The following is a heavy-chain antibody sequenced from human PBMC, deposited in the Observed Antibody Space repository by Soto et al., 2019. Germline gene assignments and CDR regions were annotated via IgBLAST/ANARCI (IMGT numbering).Heavy chain of an antibody. J-gene: IGHJ4*02. V-gene: IGHV3-23*01. D-gene: IGHD3-10*01. CDR3: AKGRGGSGSLTPRVDF. CDR2: ISGGGDTT. CDR1: GFTFNNYA. Sequence: EVQLLESGGGLVQPGGSLRLSCAASGFTFNNYAMTWVRQAPGKGLEWVSAISGGGDTTSYADSVKGRFTVSRDGSQNTLYRQMSSLRAEDTALYYCAKGRGGSGSLTPRVDFWGQGTLVTVSS.